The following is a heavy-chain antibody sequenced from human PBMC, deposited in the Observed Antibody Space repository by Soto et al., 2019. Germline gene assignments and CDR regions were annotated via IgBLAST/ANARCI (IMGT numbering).Heavy chain of an antibody. V-gene: IGHV1-18*01. CDR2: ISAYNGNT. CDR1: GYTFTSYG. J-gene: IGHJ4*02. Sequence: GASVKVSCKASGYTFTSYGISWVRQAPGQGLEWMGWISAYNGNTNYAQKLQGRVTMTTDTSTSTAYMELRSLRSDDTAVYYCARDGAPYCSSTSCYVFSDYWGQGTLVTVSS. CDR3: ARDGAPYCSSTSCYVFSDY. D-gene: IGHD2-2*01.